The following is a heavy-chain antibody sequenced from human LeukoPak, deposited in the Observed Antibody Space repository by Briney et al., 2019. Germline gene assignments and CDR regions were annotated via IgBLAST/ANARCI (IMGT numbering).Heavy chain of an antibody. CDR3: ARQGYNSGRLFDY. J-gene: IGHJ4*02. V-gene: IGHV4-59*04. D-gene: IGHD6-19*01. CDR2: VYYTGSI. Sequence: SETLSLTCSVSTDSRNTYYWSWIRQSPGKGLEWIGSVYYTGSIYSNPSLRGRVAMSMDTSKNHFSLNLTSVTASDTAVYFCARQGYNSGRLFDYWGQGSLVTVSS. CDR1: TDSRNTYY.